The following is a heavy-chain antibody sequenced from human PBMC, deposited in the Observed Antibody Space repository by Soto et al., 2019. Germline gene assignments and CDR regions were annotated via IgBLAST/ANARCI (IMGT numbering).Heavy chain of an antibody. J-gene: IGHJ5*02. CDR3: AREEAGRAVAGTLGYNWFDP. CDR1: VGTFSSYA. V-gene: IGHV1-69*13. D-gene: IGHD6-19*01. Sequence: SVKVSCKASVGTFSSYAISWVRQAPGQGLEWMGGIIPIFGTANYAQKFQGRVTITADESTSTAYMELSSLRSEDTAVYYCAREEAGRAVAGTLGYNWFDPWGQGTLVTVSS. CDR2: IIPIFGTA.